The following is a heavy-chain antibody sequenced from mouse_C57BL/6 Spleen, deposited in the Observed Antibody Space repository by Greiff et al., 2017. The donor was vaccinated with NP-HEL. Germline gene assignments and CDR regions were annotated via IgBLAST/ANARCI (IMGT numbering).Heavy chain of an antibody. CDR3: AREGYGSSLAWFAY. V-gene: IGHV1-52*01. CDR2: IDPSDSET. CDR1: GYTFTSYW. D-gene: IGHD1-1*01. Sequence: VQLQQPGAELVRPGSSVKLSCKASGYTFTSYWMHWVKQRPIQGLEWIGNIDPSDSETHYNQKFKDKATLTVDKSSSTAYMQLSSLTSEDSAVYYCAREGYGSSLAWFAYWGQGTLVTVSA. J-gene: IGHJ3*01.